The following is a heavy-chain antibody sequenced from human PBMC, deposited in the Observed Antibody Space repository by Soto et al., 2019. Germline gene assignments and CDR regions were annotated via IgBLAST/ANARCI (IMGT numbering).Heavy chain of an antibody. Sequence: SVKVSCKASGGTFSSYAISWVRQAPGQGLEWMGGIIPIFGTANYAQKFQGRVTITADESTSTAYMELSSLRSEDTAVYYCARFYDSSGSFRYYGMDVWGQGTTVTVSS. D-gene: IGHD3-22*01. J-gene: IGHJ6*02. CDR2: IIPIFGTA. CDR3: ARFYDSSGSFRYYGMDV. V-gene: IGHV1-69*13. CDR1: GGTFSSYA.